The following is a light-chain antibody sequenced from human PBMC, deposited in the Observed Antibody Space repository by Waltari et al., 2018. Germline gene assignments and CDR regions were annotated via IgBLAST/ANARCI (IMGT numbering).Light chain of an antibody. CDR3: TSYAASNTLI. Sequence: QSALTQPPSASGSPGQSVTISCTGTSSDVGGYEYVSWYQQHPGKTPKLMILEVTKRPSGVPGRFSGSKSGNTASLTVSGLQPEDEADYYCTSYAASNTLIFGGGTRLTVL. J-gene: IGLJ2*01. CDR2: EVT. V-gene: IGLV2-8*01. CDR1: SSDVGGYEY.